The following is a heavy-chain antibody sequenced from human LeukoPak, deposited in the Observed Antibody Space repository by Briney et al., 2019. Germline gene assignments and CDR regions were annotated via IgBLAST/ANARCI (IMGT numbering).Heavy chain of an antibody. Sequence: PGGSLRLSCAASGFTFSSYGMHWVRQAPGKGLEWVAFIRCDGSNKYYADSVKGRFTISRDNSKNTLYLQMNSLRAEDTAVYYCAKDPSITMVRGGGGYMDVWGKGTTVTVSS. V-gene: IGHV3-30*02. CDR3: AKDPSITMVRGGGGYMDV. J-gene: IGHJ6*03. D-gene: IGHD3-10*01. CDR2: IRCDGSNK. CDR1: GFTFSSYG.